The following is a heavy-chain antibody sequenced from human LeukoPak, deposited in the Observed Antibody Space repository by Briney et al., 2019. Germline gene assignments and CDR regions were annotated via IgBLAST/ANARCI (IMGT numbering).Heavy chain of an antibody. J-gene: IGHJ6*02. CDR1: GFTFSSYG. CDR3: ARPGDSSFDPTYYYYGMDV. D-gene: IGHD6-6*01. CDR2: IWYDGSNK. V-gene: IGHV3-33*01. Sequence: GGSLRLSCAASGFTFSSYGMHWVRQAPGKGLEWVAVIWYDGSNKYYADSVKGRFTISRDNSENTLYLQMNSLRAEDTAVYYCARPGDSSFDPTYYYYGMDVWGQGTTVTVSS.